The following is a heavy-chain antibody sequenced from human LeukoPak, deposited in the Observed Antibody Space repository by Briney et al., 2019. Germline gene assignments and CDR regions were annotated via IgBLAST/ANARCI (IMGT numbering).Heavy chain of an antibody. CDR1: GGSISSYY. J-gene: IGHJ6*02. Sequence: SETLSLTCTVSGGSISSYYWSWIRQPPGKGLEWIGYIYYSGSTNYNPSLKSRVTISVDTSKNQFSLKLSSVTAADTAVYYCASNSGSYYGYYYYYGMDVWGQGTLVTVSS. CDR3: ASNSGSYYGYYYYYGMDV. CDR2: IYYSGST. V-gene: IGHV4-59*08. D-gene: IGHD1-26*01.